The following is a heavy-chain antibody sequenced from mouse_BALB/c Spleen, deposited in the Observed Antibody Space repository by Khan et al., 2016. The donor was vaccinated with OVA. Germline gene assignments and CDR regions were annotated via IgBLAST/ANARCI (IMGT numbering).Heavy chain of an antibody. CDR1: GYTFTSYT. CDR3: VRDVAYCRNDGCFDY. CDR2: INPSNGYT. V-gene: IGHV1-4*01. D-gene: IGHD2-14*01. J-gene: IGHJ3*01. Sequence: QVRLLQSGAELARPGASVKISCKASGYTFTSYTMHWIKKRPGQGLEWIGYINPSNGYTNYNQKFKGKATFTTDKSSTTSYLQLSSLTSDDSAVDNSVRDVAYCRNDGCFDYWGQGTLVTVSA.